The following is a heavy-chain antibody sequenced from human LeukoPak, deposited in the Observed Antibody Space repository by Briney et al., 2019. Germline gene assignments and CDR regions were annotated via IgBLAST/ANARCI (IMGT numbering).Heavy chain of an antibody. D-gene: IGHD3-22*01. J-gene: IGHJ1*01. V-gene: IGHV3-53*05. CDR3: ARGGKYYYDSSGPSRAFQH. Sequence: GGSLRLSCAASGFTVSSNYMSWVRQAPGKGLEWVSVIYSGGSTYYADSVKGRFTISRDNSKNTLYLQMNSLRAEDTAVYYCARGGKYYYDSSGPSRAFQHWGQGTLVTVSS. CDR1: GFTVSSNY. CDR2: IYSGGST.